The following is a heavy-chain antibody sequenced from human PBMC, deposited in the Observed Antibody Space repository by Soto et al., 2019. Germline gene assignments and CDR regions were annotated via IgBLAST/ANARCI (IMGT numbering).Heavy chain of an antibody. V-gene: IGHV1-69*08. CDR1: GGTFSTST. Sequence: QVQLVQSGAEVKKPGSSVKVSCKASGGTFSTSTFTWDRQAPGQGLEWMGRTIPLLNVADYEQDFQGTLTITADQSTSTTSMELTSLTSKDTAVYYCARDSPIDSTVSGYDAIDSWGQGTLVTVSS. D-gene: IGHD5-12*01. CDR3: ARDSPIDSTVSGYDAIDS. J-gene: IGHJ4*02. CDR2: TIPLLNVA.